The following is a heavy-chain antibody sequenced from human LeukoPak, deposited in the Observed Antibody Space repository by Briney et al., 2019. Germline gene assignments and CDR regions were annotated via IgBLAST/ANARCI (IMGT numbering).Heavy chain of an antibody. J-gene: IGHJ6*03. CDR3: ARGDREDFWSGYYYYYYYYMDV. CDR1: GFTFSSYW. V-gene: IGHV3-7*01. D-gene: IGHD3-3*01. Sequence: GGSLRLSCAASGFTFSSYWMSWVRQAPGKGLEWVANIKQDGSEKYYVDSVKGRFTISRDNAENSLYLQVNSLRAEDTAVYYCARGDREDFWSGYYYYYYYYMDVWGKGTTVTVSS. CDR2: IKQDGSEK.